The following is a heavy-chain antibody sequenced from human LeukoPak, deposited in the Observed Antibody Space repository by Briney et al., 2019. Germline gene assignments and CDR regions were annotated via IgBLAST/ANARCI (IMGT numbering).Heavy chain of an antibody. J-gene: IGHJ4*02. Sequence: SEALSLTCTVSGGSVGSAGYYWSWIRQPPGGGLEWIGYIYYIRNTNYNPSLKSRVTMSLDPSKNQFSLKLNSVTAADTAVYYCARTQSQSGSYRYYFGYWGQGTLVTVSS. CDR2: IYYIRNT. CDR1: GGSVGSAGYY. CDR3: ARTQSQSGSYRYYFGY. D-gene: IGHD1-26*01. V-gene: IGHV4-61*08.